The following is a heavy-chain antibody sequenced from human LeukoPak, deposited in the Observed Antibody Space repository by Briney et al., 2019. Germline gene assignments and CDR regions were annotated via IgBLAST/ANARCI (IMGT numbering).Heavy chain of an antibody. CDR3: ARVMGTVVTPVRLLAFDI. D-gene: IGHD4-23*01. V-gene: IGHV1-2*02. Sequence: RASVKVSCKASGYTFTGYYMHWVRQAPGQGLEWMGWINPNSGGTNYAQKFQGRVTMTRDTSISTAYMELSRLRSDDTAVYYCARVMGTVVTPVRLLAFDIWGQGTMVTVSS. CDR2: INPNSGGT. J-gene: IGHJ3*02. CDR1: GYTFTGYY.